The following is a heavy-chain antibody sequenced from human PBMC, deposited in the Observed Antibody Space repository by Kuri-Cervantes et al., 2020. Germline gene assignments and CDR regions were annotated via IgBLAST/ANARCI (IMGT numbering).Heavy chain of an antibody. D-gene: IGHD5-18*01. CDR3: ARGVGYSYGSRSGWFDP. CDR2: INHSGST. V-gene: IGHV4-34*01. J-gene: IGHJ5*02. Sequence: SETLSLTCAAYSGSFSGYYWSWFRQPPGKGVEWIGEINHSGSTNYNPSLKSRVTISVDTPKNQFSLMLSSVTAADTAVYYCARGVGYSYGSRSGWFDPWGQGTLVTVSS. CDR1: SGSFSGYY.